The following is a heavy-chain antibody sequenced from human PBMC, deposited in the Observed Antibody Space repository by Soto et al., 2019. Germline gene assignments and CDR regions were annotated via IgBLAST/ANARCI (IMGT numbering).Heavy chain of an antibody. CDR1: GFTFDDYA. J-gene: IGHJ4*02. CDR2: IRWNSGSI. V-gene: IGHV3-9*01. D-gene: IGHD6-13*01. CDR3: AKDPTAIAVSGGYFDY. Sequence: EVQLVECGGGLGQPGRSGRLSCAACGFTFDDYAMHWVRQAPGKGLEWVAGIRWNSGSIGYADCVKGRFTIPRDNAKNSLYLQMNRLRAEDTALYYCAKDPTAIAVSGGYFDYWGQGTLVTVSS.